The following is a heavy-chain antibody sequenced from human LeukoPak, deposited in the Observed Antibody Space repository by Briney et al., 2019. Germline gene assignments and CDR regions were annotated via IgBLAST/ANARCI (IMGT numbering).Heavy chain of an antibody. V-gene: IGHV4-59*12. J-gene: IGHJ4*02. CDR2: IYYSGST. D-gene: IGHD3-10*01. Sequence: PSETLSLTCTVPGGSISSYYWSWIRQPPGKGLEWIGYIYYSGSTYYNPSLKSRVTISVDTSKNQFSLKLSSVTAADTAVYYCARDRGPGTADYWGQGTLVTVSS. CDR3: ARDRGPGTADY. CDR1: GGSISSYY.